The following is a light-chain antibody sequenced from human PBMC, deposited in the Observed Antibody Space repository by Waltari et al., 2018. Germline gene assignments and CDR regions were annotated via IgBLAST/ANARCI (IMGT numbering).Light chain of an antibody. J-gene: IGKJ3*01. CDR1: QSIGSW. V-gene: IGKV1-5*03. Sequence: DIQMTQSPSTLSASVGDRVTITCRASQSIGSWLAWYQQKPGKAPKLLLDEATSLESGVPSRFSASGSGTEFTLTISSRQPDDFATDYCQRYNSYPITFGPGTKVDI. CDR2: EAT. CDR3: QRYNSYPIT.